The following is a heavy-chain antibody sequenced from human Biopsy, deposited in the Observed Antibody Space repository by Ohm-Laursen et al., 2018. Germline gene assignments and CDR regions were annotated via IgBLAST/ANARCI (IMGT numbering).Heavy chain of an antibody. CDR1: GYSFTTYD. D-gene: IGHD6-6*01. Sequence: GASVKVSCKVSGYSFTTYDVNWVRQARGQGLEWMGWMIPNSGKTGYAQRFQGRVTLTMNTSIGTVYMELSGLRSEDTAVYYCARGSPRRVSIFEASIYWFDTWGQGTLVTVSS. CDR3: ARGSPRRVSIFEASIYWFDT. CDR2: MIPNSGKT. V-gene: IGHV1-8*01. J-gene: IGHJ5*02.